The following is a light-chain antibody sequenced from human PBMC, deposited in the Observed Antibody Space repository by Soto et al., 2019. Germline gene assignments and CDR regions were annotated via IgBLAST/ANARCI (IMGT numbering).Light chain of an antibody. Sequence: QSVLTQPPSVSAAPGQKVTISCSGSRSNIGNNYVAWYQQFPGTVPKLLIYNNNGRPSGTPDRFSGSASGTSAIRTITGLQTGDEADYFCVKWDTSLRTGVIGGGTKVTVL. CDR3: VKWDTSLRTGV. V-gene: IGLV1-51*01. J-gene: IGLJ3*02. CDR2: NNN. CDR1: RSNIGNNY.